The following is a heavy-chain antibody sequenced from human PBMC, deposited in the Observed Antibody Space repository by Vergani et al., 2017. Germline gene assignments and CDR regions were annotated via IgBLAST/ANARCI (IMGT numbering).Heavy chain of an antibody. Sequence: QLQLQESGPRLLKPSETLSLSCTVSGDSVTTDNYYWGWLRHAPGTGLEWVGTISYGGTSYYSPSLKNRVNISIDMSKNQFSLKVTSVTAADTDVYYCARVRLGSRGADHWGQGTLVTVSS. CDR1: GDSVTTDNYY. V-gene: IGHV4-39*07. J-gene: IGHJ4*02. CDR3: ARVRLGSRGADH. CDR2: ISYGGTS. D-gene: IGHD3-9*01.